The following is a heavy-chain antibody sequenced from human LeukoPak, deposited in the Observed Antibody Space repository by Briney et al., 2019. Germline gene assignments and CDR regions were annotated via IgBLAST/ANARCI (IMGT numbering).Heavy chain of an antibody. V-gene: IGHV3-23*01. CDR1: GFTFSNYA. CDR2: ISGSGGST. Sequence: GSLRLSCAASGFTFSNYAVSWVRQAPGKGLEWVSAISGSGGSTYYADSVKGRFTISRDNSKNTLYLQMDSLRAEDTALYYCAKAPYASGSYYSYFYFDSWGQGALVTVSS. J-gene: IGHJ4*02. CDR3: AKAPYASGSYYSYFYFDS. D-gene: IGHD3-10*01.